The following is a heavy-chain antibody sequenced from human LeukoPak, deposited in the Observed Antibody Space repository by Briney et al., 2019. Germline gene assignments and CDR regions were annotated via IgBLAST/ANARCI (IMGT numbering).Heavy chain of an antibody. Sequence: SETLSLTCAVYGGSFSGYYWSWIRQPPGKGLEWIGEINHSGSTNYNPSLKSRVTISVDTSKNQFSLKLSSVTAADTAVYYCAREERGYSYGPPYYYYYGMDVWGQGTTVTVS. CDR3: AREERGYSYGPPYYYYYGMDV. D-gene: IGHD5-18*01. V-gene: IGHV4-34*01. J-gene: IGHJ6*02. CDR1: GGSFSGYY. CDR2: INHSGST.